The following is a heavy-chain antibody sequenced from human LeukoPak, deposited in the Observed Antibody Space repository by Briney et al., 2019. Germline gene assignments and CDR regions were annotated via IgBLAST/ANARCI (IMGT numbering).Heavy chain of an antibody. Sequence: SETLSLTCAVSGGSIRSSNYYWAWLRQSPEKGLEWIVSIYHSGSTYYSPSLRSRFTILVETSQNQFSLKLTPVTAADTAVYYCARDRGRVLPPDLYFSMDVWGKGTTVTVSS. J-gene: IGHJ6*03. CDR3: ARDRGRVLPPDLYFSMDV. CDR1: GGSIRSSNYY. V-gene: IGHV4-39*02. D-gene: IGHD2-2*01. CDR2: IYHSGST.